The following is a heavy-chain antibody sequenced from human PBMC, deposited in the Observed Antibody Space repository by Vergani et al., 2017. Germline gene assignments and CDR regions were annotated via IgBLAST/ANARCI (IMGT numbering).Heavy chain of an antibody. D-gene: IGHD1-1*01. J-gene: IGHJ4*02. V-gene: IGHV5-51*01. CDR1: KYRFGNYW. CDR3: ARHTTYTDS. CDR2: IYPADSDT. Sequence: EAALVQSGPEMRKPGESLKISCKGSKYRFGNYWIGWARQMPGKGREWMGIIYPADSDTRYSPSFPCQVTISADKSISTAFLQWDSLKASDTALYYCARHTTYTDSWGQGTLVTVSS.